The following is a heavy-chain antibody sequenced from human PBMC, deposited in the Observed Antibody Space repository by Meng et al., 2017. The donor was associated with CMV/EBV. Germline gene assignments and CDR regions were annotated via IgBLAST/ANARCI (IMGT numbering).Heavy chain of an antibody. Sequence: GESLKISCVASGFNSNAYWMTWVRQVPGKALEWVANIKQDGTEKYYVPSVKGRFIISRDNAKSSLYLQMNCLRVEDTAVYYCATTTNGCFDNWGQGALVTVSS. CDR2: IKQDGTEK. CDR1: GFNSNAYW. J-gene: IGHJ4*02. V-gene: IGHV3-7*01. CDR3: ATTTNGCFDN. D-gene: IGHD2-8*01.